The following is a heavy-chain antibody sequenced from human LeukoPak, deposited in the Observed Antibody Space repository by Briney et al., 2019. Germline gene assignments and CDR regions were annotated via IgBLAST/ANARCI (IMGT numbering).Heavy chain of an antibody. CDR2: IYYSGST. J-gene: IGHJ5*02. V-gene: IGHV4-59*01. CDR3: ARFTPQGYGWGGYNRFDP. CDR1: GGSISSYY. Sequence: SETLSLTCTVSGGSISSYYWNWIRQPPGKGLEWIGYIYYSGSTNYNPSRKSRVTISVDTSKNQFSLNLTSVTAADTAVYYCARFTPQGYGWGGYNRFDPWGQGTLVTVSS. D-gene: IGHD3-16*01.